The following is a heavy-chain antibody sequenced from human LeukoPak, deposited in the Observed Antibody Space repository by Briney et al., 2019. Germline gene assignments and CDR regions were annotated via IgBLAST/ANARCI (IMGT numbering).Heavy chain of an antibody. D-gene: IGHD3-22*01. CDR2: IKQDGSEK. CDR3: ARDDPLMWYDSSDGMDV. J-gene: IGHJ6*02. V-gene: IGHV3-7*01. Sequence: QTGGSLRLSCAASGFTFSSYWMSWVRQAPGKGLEWVANIKQDGSEKYYVDSVKGRFTISRDNAKNSLYLQMNSLRAEDTAVYYCARDDPLMWYDSSDGMDVWGQGTTVTVSS. CDR1: GFTFSSYW.